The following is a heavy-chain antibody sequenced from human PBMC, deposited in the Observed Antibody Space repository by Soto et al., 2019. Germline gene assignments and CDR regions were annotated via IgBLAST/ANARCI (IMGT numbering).Heavy chain of an antibody. D-gene: IGHD3-3*01. Sequence: QLQLQESGPGLVKPSETLSLTCTVSGGSIRSSSSYWDWIRQPPGKGLEWIGSIYYSGSTYYNPSLKSRVIISMDKSKNQFPLNVSSVTAADTAVYYCARRRGVVQDGMDFWGQGTTVIVSS. CDR3: ARRRGVVQDGMDF. CDR2: IYYSGST. J-gene: IGHJ6*02. CDR1: GGSIRSSSSY. V-gene: IGHV4-39*01.